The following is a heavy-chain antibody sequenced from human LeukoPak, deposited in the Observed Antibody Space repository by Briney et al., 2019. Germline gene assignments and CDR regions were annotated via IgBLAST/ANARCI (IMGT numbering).Heavy chain of an antibody. Sequence: ASVNVSCKASGYTFTDYYIHWVRQAPGQGFEWMGRINPNSGDTDYTQNFQGRVTMTRDTSISTASMELTRLTSDDTAVYYCARGGPTYGSKYNWFDPWGQGTLVTVSS. J-gene: IGHJ5*02. V-gene: IGHV1-2*06. CDR2: INPNSGDT. D-gene: IGHD4/OR15-4a*01. CDR1: GYTFTDYY. CDR3: ARGGPTYGSKYNWFDP.